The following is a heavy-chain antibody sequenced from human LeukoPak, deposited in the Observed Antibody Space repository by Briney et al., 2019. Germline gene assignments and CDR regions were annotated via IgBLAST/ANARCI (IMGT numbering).Heavy chain of an antibody. V-gene: IGHV4-59*01. D-gene: IGHD4-17*01. Sequence: SETLSLTCAVYGGSFSSYYWSWIRQPPGKGLEWIGYIYYSGSTNYNPSLKSRVTISVDTSKNQFSLKLSSVTAADTAVYYCARGPGYGDYFRPYYYGMDVWGQGTTVTVSS. J-gene: IGHJ6*02. CDR2: IYYSGST. CDR3: ARGPGYGDYFRPYYYGMDV. CDR1: GGSFSSYY.